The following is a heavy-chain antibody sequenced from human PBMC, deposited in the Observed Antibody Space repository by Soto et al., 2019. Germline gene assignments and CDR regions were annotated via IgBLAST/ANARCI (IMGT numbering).Heavy chain of an antibody. Sequence: PSETLSLTCAVYGGSFSGYYWSWIRQPPGKGLEWIGEINHSGSTNYNPSLKSRVTISVDTSKNQFSLKLSSVTAADTAVYYCARGRVGQLVGYYGMDVWGQGTTVTVSS. V-gene: IGHV4-34*01. CDR3: ARGRVGQLVGYYGMDV. CDR1: GGSFSGYY. J-gene: IGHJ6*02. D-gene: IGHD6-13*01. CDR2: INHSGST.